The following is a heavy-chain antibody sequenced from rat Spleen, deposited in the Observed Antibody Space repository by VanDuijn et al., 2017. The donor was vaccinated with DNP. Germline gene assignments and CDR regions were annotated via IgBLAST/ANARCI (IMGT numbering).Heavy chain of an antibody. V-gene: IGHV5-58*01. CDR2: IKTNGGGT. Sequence: EVQLVESGGGLVQPGRSLKLSCVASGFTFSFYGMAWVRQVPGKGLEWVASIKTNGGGTYYPDSVKGRFTISRDNAENTIYLQMNNLRSEDTATYYCAKHLDVWGQGTSVIVSS. J-gene: IGHJ4*01. CDR3: AKHLDV. CDR1: GFTFSFYG.